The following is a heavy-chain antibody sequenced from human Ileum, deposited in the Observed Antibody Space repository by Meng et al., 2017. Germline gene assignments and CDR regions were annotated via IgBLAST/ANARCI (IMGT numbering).Heavy chain of an antibody. J-gene: IGHJ4*02. V-gene: IGHV1-69*13. CDR1: GSPFSTYA. D-gene: IGHD3-10*01. CDR3: ARGQRYGSGRKRPGDRYYFDR. Sequence: SVKVSCKTSGSPFSTYAISWVRQAPGQGLEWMGGIIPVFGTPDYAQRFQGRVTITADESTSTGYMELSSLRSEDTAVYYCARGQRYGSGRKRPGDRYYFDRWGQGTQVTVSS. CDR2: IIPVFGTP.